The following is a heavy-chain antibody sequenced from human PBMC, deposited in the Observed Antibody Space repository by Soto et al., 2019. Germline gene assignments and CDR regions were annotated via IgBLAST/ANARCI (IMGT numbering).Heavy chain of an antibody. J-gene: IGHJ6*02. CDR2: INNGGGT. D-gene: IGHD3-10*01. CDR3: ARGRSLYYGMDV. V-gene: IGHV1-2*02. CDR1: QYTFSRYY. Sequence: AALQVSCRASQYTFSRYYLQLVRQAPGQRPEWMGWINNGGGTIYVQEFQGGLTMTRDTSISTAYMELSRLRSDDTAVYYCARGRSLYYGMDVWGQGTKVTCSS.